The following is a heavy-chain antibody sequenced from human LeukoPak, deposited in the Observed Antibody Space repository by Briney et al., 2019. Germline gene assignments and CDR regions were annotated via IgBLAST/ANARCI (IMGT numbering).Heavy chain of an antibody. CDR2: IYHSGST. D-gene: IGHD5-18*01. CDR3: ARHLLGYIDGPAPYFLDY. Sequence: SQTLSPTRTVSGGSITSGCYYCSWIRQPPGKGLEWIGYIYHSGSTYYIPSLKSRVTISVDRSKNQFSLKLSSVTAADTAVYYCARHLLGYIDGPAPYFLDYWGQGILVAVSS. CDR1: GGSITSGCYY. V-gene: IGHV4-30-2*01. J-gene: IGHJ4*02.